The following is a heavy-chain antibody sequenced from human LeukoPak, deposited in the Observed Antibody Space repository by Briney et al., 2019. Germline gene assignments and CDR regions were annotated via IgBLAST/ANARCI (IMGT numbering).Heavy chain of an antibody. Sequence: SETLSLTCTVSGGSISSYYWSWIRQPPGKGLEWIGYIFYAGSTTYNPSLKSRVTISIDTSKNEVSLKLNSVTAADTAVYYCASGERGYSYGPLDYRGQGTLVTVSS. CDR1: GGSISSYY. CDR2: IFYAGST. V-gene: IGHV4-59*08. D-gene: IGHD5-18*01. CDR3: ASGERGYSYGPLDY. J-gene: IGHJ4*02.